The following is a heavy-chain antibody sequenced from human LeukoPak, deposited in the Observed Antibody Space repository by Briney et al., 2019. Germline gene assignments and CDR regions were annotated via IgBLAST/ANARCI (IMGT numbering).Heavy chain of an antibody. CDR2: MNPNSGNT. Sequence: ASVKVSCKASGYTFTSYDINWVRQATGQGLEWMGWMNPNSGNTGHAQKFQGRVTMTRNTSISTAYMELSSLRSEDTAVYYCARGDSYGYFGSDNWFDPWGQGTLVTVSS. V-gene: IGHV1-8*01. D-gene: IGHD5-18*01. J-gene: IGHJ5*02. CDR3: ARGDSYGYFGSDNWFDP. CDR1: GYTFTSYD.